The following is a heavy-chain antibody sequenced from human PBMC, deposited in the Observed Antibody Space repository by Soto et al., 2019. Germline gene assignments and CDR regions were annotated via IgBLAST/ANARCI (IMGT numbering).Heavy chain of an antibody. V-gene: IGHV1-18*01. J-gene: IGHJ4*02. CDR3: ARARATVTTERALGY. D-gene: IGHD4-17*01. CDR2: TSVYNGDS. Sequence: QVQLVQSGPDVKKPGASVKVSCKTSGYTFYSYDITWVRQAPGQGLEWMGTTSVYNGDSNVAQNLQGRVTMTIDKSTATAYMDLKNLTSDDTAVYYCARARATVTTERALGYWGQGTLVTVSS. CDR1: GYTFYSYD.